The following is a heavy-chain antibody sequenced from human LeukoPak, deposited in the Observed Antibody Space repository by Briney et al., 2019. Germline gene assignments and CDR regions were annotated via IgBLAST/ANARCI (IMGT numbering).Heavy chain of an antibody. CDR2: IYYSGST. CDR1: GGSISSSTYY. D-gene: IGHD3-10*01. Sequence: SETLSLTCTVSGGSISSSTYYWGWIRQPPGKGLEWIGTIYYSGSTYYNPSLKSRVTMSVDTSKNQFSLKLSIVTAADTAVYYCARHSGYYSGSGSASGYFDFWGQGTLVTVSS. CDR3: ARHSGYYSGSGSASGYFDF. V-gene: IGHV4-39*01. J-gene: IGHJ4*02.